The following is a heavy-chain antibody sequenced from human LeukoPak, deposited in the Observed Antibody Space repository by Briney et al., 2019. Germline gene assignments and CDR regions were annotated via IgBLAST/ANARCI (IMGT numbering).Heavy chain of an antibody. CDR3: ARRPWARGMDV. D-gene: IGHD7-27*01. Sequence: SETLSLTCAVYGGSFSGYYWSWIRQPPGKGLEWIGEINHSGSTSYNPSLKSRVTISVDTSKNQFSLKLSSVTAADTAVYYCARRPWARGMDVWGQGTTVTVSS. CDR2: INHSGST. V-gene: IGHV4-34*01. J-gene: IGHJ6*02. CDR1: GGSFSGYY.